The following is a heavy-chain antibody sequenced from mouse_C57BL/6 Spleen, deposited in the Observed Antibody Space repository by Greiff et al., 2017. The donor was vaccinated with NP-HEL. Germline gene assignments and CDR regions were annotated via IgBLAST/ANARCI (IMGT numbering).Heavy chain of an antibody. CDR1: GYSITSGYY. CDR2: ISYDGSN. J-gene: IGHJ2*01. V-gene: IGHV3-6*01. Sequence: ESGPGLVKPSQSLSLTCSVTGYSITSGYYWNWIRQFPGNKLEWMGYISYDGSNNYNPSLKNRISITRDTSKNQFFLKLNSVTPEDTATYYCARANYYGSSYDYFDYWGQGTTLTVSS. CDR3: ARANYYGSSYDYFDY. D-gene: IGHD1-1*01.